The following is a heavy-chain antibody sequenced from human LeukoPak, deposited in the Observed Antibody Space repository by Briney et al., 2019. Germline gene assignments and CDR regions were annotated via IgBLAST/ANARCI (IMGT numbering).Heavy chain of an antibody. V-gene: IGHV1-18*01. Sequence: ASVKVSCKASGYTFTSYGITWVRQAPGQGLEWMGWISAYNGKTNYAQKLLDRVTTTTDTSTSTAYMELRGLRSDDTAVYYCARSYYYDSSGYEEDFDYWGQGTLLTVSS. CDR1: GYTFTSYG. D-gene: IGHD3-22*01. CDR2: ISAYNGKT. J-gene: IGHJ4*02. CDR3: ARSYYYDSSGYEEDFDY.